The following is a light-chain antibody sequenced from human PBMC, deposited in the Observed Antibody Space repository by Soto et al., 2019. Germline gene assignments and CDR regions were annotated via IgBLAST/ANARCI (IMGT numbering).Light chain of an antibody. CDR2: GAS. CDR1: QSVRSN. Sequence: EIVITQSPAPLSVSAGERATLSCRARQSVRSNLAWYQQKPGQSPRLLIYGASARATGIPDRFSGGGSGAEYTLTISSLQSEDFAVYYCQQYDKWPRTFGQGTKV. CDR3: QQYDKWPRT. J-gene: IGKJ1*01. V-gene: IGKV3-15*01.